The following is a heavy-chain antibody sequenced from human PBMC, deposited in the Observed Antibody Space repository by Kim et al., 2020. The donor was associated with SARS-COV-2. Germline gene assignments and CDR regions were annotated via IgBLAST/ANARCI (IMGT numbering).Heavy chain of an antibody. CDR3: ARGGAAATGYFDY. D-gene: IGHD6-13*01. Sequence: GGSLRLSCAASGFSVSSNYMTWVRQTPGKGLEWVSVIFRDGSTYYIDSVKGRFTISRHTSENTLYLQMNSLRVEDTAAYFCARGGAAATGYFDYWGQGALVTVSS. CDR1: GFSVSSNY. J-gene: IGHJ4*02. V-gene: IGHV3-53*04. CDR2: IFRDGST.